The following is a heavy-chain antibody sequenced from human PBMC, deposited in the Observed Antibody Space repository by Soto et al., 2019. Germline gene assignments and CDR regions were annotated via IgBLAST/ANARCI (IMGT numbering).Heavy chain of an antibody. J-gene: IGHJ6*02. CDR2: IYPGDSDT. CDR3: ARNRLRQYYYGMDV. V-gene: IGHV5-51*01. Sequence: GESLKISCQGTGYSFANYWIAWVRQMPGKGLEWVGVIYPGDSDTRYSPSFRGQVTISADKSISHVYLQWSSLKASDTAMHYCARNRLRQYYYGMDVWGQGTTVTVSS. CDR1: GYSFANYW. D-gene: IGHD3-10*01.